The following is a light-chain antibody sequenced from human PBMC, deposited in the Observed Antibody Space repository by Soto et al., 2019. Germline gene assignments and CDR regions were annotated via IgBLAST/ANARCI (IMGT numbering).Light chain of an antibody. CDR2: GAS. V-gene: IGKV3-20*01. J-gene: IGKJ1*01. Sequence: IVLTQSPGTLSLSSGERATLSCRVIQSVTSNYIAWYQQKPGQAPRLLIYGASSRATGIPDRFSGSGSGTDFTLTISRLEPADFAVYYCQRYGSSRPWTFGQGTNVDIK. CDR3: QRYGSSRPWT. CDR1: QSVTSNY.